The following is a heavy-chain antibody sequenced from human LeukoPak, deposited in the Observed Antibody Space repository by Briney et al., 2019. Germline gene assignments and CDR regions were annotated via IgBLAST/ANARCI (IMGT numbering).Heavy chain of an antibody. CDR2: INWNGGST. CDR1: GSNFDDYG. V-gene: IGHV3-20*04. D-gene: IGHD6-19*01. CDR3: ARGDSSGWYFDL. Sequence: GGSLRLSCAASGSNFDDYGMAWVRQGPGKGLEWVSGINWNGGSTGYADSVKGRFTISRDNAKNLLYLQMNSVRAEDTALYYCARGDSSGWYFDLWGRGTLVTVS. J-gene: IGHJ2*01.